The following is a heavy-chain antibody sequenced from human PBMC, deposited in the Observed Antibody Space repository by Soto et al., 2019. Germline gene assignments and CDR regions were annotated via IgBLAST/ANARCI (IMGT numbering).Heavy chain of an antibody. V-gene: IGHV3-23*01. Sequence: GGSLRLSCAASGFTFSSYAMSWVRQAPGKGLEWVSAISGSGGSTYYADSVKGRFTISRDNSKNTLYLQMNSLRAEDTAVYYCAKDLTLYSSSWFRPFYYWGQGTLVTVSS. CDR1: GFTFSSYA. CDR2: ISGSGGST. D-gene: IGHD6-13*01. CDR3: AKDLTLYSSSWFRPFYY. J-gene: IGHJ4*02.